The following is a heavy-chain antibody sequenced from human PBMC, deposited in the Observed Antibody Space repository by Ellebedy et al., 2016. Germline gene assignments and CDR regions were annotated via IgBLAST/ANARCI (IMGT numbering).Heavy chain of an antibody. CDR2: ISGSGNTI. CDR1: GFTFSDYY. J-gene: IGHJ4*02. D-gene: IGHD3-16*01. CDR3: ARVHTGGRAPHLDH. V-gene: IGHV3-11*01. Sequence: GGSLRLSCAASGFTFSDYYMTWIRQAPGKGLEWISYISGSGNTIYYADSVKGRFTISRDNAKNALYVQMNNLRADDTAVYYCARVHTGGRAPHLDHWGQGTLVTVSS.